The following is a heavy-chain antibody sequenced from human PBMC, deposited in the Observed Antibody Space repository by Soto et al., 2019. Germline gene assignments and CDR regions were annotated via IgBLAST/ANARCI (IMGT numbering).Heavy chain of an antibody. D-gene: IGHD4-17*01. CDR2: FDPEDGET. J-gene: IGHJ4*02. CDR3: ATDILPLRPFDY. V-gene: IGHV1-24*01. Sequence: ASVKVSCKVSGYTLTELSMHWVRQAPGKGLEWMGGFDPEDGETIYAQKFQGRVTMTEDTSTDTAYMELSSLRSEDTAVYYCATDILPLRPFDYWGQGTLVTVSS. CDR1: GYTLTELS.